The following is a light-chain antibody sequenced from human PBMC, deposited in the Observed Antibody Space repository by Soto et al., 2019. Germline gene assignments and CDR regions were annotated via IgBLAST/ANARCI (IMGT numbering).Light chain of an antibody. V-gene: IGLV2-14*03. J-gene: IGLJ2*01. Sequence: QSALTQPASVSGSPGQSIAISCTGTSSDIGRYNFVSWYQQHPGRVPKLMIYDVNNRPSGVSDRFSGSKSGNTASLTISGLQAEDEAHYYCSSYIETNTEVLGGGTQLTVL. CDR3: SSYIETNTEV. CDR1: SSDIGRYNF. CDR2: DVN.